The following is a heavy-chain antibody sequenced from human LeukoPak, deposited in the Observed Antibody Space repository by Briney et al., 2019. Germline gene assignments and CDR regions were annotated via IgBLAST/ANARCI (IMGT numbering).Heavy chain of an antibody. Sequence: PGGSLRLSCAASGFTFNDYYMSWIRQAPGKGLECVSYISSSGSAIYYADSLKGRFTISRDNAKNTLYLQMNSLRAEDTAVYYCARVRVGAYDFEYWGQGTLVTVSS. CDR2: ISSSGSAI. CDR1: GFTFNDYY. V-gene: IGHV3-11*04. J-gene: IGHJ4*02. D-gene: IGHD3-10*01. CDR3: ARVRVGAYDFEY.